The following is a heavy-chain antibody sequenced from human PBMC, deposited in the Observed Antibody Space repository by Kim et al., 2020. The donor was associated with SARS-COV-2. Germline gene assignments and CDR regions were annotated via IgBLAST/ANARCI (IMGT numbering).Heavy chain of an antibody. CDR3: ARGVTTDY. D-gene: IGHD4-17*01. Sequence: DGSENNQVDSEKGRFAIYRDNTKNSMYLQLNGLRVEDTAVYYCARGVTTDYWGQGTLVIVSS. V-gene: IGHV3-7*01. J-gene: IGHJ4*02. CDR2: DGSEN.